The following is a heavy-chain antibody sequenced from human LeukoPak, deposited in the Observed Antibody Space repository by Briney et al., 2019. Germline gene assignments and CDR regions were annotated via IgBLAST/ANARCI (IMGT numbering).Heavy chain of an antibody. D-gene: IGHD3-16*01. CDR1: GYTFTGYY. J-gene: IGHJ3*02. CDR2: INPNSGGT. CDR3: ARLLTFGGAPNDAFDI. V-gene: IGHV1-2*02. Sequence: ASVKVSCKASGYTFTGYYMHWVRQAPGQGLEWMGWINPNSGGTNYAQKFQGRVTMTRDTPISTAYMELSRLRSDDTAVYYCARLLTFGGAPNDAFDIWGQGTMVTVSS.